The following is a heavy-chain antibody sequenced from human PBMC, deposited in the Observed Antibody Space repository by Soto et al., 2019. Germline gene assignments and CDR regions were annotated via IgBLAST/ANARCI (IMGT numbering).Heavy chain of an antibody. CDR3: ARDRRDGYKGDYYVMDV. Sequence: QVQLVESGGGLVQPGGSLRLSCAASGFTFSDSYMSWIRQDPGKGLEWVSYISSRGSTIYYADSVKGRFTISRANAKYSLYRQMNSLIAEDTAVYYCARDRRDGYKGDYYVMDVLVHGTTVTV. V-gene: IGHV3-11*01. CDR1: GFTFSDSY. J-gene: IGHJ6*02. D-gene: IGHD5-12*01. CDR2: ISSRGSTI.